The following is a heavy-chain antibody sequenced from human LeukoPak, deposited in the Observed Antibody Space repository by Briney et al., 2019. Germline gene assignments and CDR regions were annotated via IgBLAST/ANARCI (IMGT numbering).Heavy chain of an antibody. Sequence: SCKASGFTFSSYAMSWVRQAPGKGLEWVSAFSGSGGDTYYADSVKGRFTISRDNAKNSLYLQMNSLRAEDTAVYYCARVSVLWWSGDYWGQGTLVTVSS. D-gene: IGHD2-21*01. CDR1: GFTFSSYA. J-gene: IGHJ4*02. CDR2: FSGSGGDT. V-gene: IGHV3-23*01. CDR3: ARVSVLWWSGDY.